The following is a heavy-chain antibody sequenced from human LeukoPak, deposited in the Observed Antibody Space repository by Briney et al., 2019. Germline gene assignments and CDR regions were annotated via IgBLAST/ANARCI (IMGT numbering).Heavy chain of an antibody. D-gene: IGHD5-12*01. Sequence: PGGSLRLSCAASGFTFSDYYMSWIRQAPGKGLEWISYISSSSSYTNYADSVKGRFTISRDNPKNSVYLQMNSVRAEDTAVYYCARDRRGFDSYYFDYWGQGALVTVSS. CDR1: GFTFSDYY. CDR2: ISSSSSYT. CDR3: ARDRRGFDSYYFDY. V-gene: IGHV3-11*05. J-gene: IGHJ4*02.